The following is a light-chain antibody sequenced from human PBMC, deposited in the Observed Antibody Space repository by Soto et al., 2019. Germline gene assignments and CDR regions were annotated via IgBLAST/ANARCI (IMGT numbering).Light chain of an antibody. CDR2: DVT. CDR3: SSYRSGATPYVI. J-gene: IGLJ2*01. Sequence: QSVLTQPASGSGSPGQSITISCTGSNDDIGDYNYVSWYQQHPGKAPKLMIYDVTNRPSGVSDRFSGSKSGNTASLTISGLQAEDESDYYCSSYRSGATPYVIFGGGTKLTVL. V-gene: IGLV2-14*03. CDR1: NDDIGDYNY.